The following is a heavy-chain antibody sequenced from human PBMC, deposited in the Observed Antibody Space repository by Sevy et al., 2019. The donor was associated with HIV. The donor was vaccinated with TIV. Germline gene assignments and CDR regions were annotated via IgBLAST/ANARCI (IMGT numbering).Heavy chain of an antibody. CDR1: GFTVSSYS. CDR2: ISSSSSTL. CDR3: ARVWRYYDSSGYSGSAFDI. V-gene: IGHV3-48*01. J-gene: IGHJ3*02. D-gene: IGHD3-22*01. Sequence: GGSLRLSCAASGFTVSSYSMNWVRQAPGKGLEWVSYISSSSSTLYYADSVKGRFTISRDNAKNSLYLQMNSLRAEDTAVYYCARVWRYYDSSGYSGSAFDIWGQGTMVTVSS.